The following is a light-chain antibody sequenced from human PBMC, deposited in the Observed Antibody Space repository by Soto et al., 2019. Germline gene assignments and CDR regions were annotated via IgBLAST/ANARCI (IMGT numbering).Light chain of an antibody. CDR2: GNN. Sequence: QSVLTQPPSVSGAPGQRVTISCSGSSSNIGAEYDVHWYQQRPETAPKLLIHGNNNRPSGVPDRFSGSKSGTSASLAITGLQAEDEADYYCQSYDRSLNGYVFGSGTKVTVL. CDR3: QSYDRSLNGYV. V-gene: IGLV1-40*01. CDR1: SSNIGAEYD. J-gene: IGLJ1*01.